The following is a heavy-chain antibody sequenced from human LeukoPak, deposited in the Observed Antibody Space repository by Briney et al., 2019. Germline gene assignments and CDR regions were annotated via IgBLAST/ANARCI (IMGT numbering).Heavy chain of an antibody. D-gene: IGHD3-3*01. V-gene: IGHV1-69*05. CDR3: ARASYDFWSGYYIGNAFDI. CDR2: IIPIFGTA. Sequence: GASVKVSCKASGGTFSSYAISWVRQAPGQGLEWMGRIIPIFGTANYAQKFQGRVTITTDESTSTAYMELSSLRSEDTVVYYCARASYDFWSGYYIGNAFDIWGQGTMVTVSS. CDR1: GGTFSSYA. J-gene: IGHJ3*02.